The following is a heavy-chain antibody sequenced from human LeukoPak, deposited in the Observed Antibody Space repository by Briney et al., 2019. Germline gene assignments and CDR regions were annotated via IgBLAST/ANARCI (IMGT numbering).Heavy chain of an antibody. CDR1: GGSISSYY. J-gene: IGHJ4*02. CDR3: ARLRGNYFPDY. CDR2: TFYSGST. D-gene: IGHD4-11*01. Sequence: SETLSLTCTVSGGSISSYYWTWIRQPPGKGLEWIGYTFYSGSTNYNPSLKSRVTISVDTSKNQFSLKLNSVTAADTAVYHCARLRGNYFPDYWGQGTLVTVSS. V-gene: IGHV4-59*01.